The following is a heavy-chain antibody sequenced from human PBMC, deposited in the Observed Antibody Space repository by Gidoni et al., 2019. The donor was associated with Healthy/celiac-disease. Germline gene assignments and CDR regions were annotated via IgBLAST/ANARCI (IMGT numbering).Heavy chain of an antibody. CDR1: GGSFSGYY. CDR3: ARGRGGGGGY. Sequence: QVQLQQWGAGLLKPSETLSLTCAVYGGSFSGYYWSCIRQPPGKGLGWIGEINHSGSTNYNPSRKSRFHISVDTSKNQFSRKRSSVTAADTAVYYCARGRGGGGGYWGQGTLVTVSS. CDR2: INHSGST. V-gene: IGHV4-34*01. D-gene: IGHD3-16*01. J-gene: IGHJ4*02.